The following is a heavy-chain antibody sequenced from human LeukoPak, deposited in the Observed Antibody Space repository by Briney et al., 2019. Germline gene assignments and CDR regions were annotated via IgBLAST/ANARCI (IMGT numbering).Heavy chain of an antibody. Sequence: ASVKVSCKASGYTFTSYAMHWVRQAPGQRLEWMGWINAGNGNTKYSQKFQGRVTITRDTSASTAYMELSSLRSEDTAVYYCARVGGSGYYYDYWGQGTLVTVSS. CDR2: INAGNGNT. D-gene: IGHD3-22*01. V-gene: IGHV1-3*01. CDR1: GYTFTSYA. J-gene: IGHJ4*02. CDR3: ARVGGSGYYYDY.